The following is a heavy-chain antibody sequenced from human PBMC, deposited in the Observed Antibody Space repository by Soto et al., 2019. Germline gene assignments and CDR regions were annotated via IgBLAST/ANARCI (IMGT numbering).Heavy chain of an antibody. CDR2: INSDGSST. CDR3: AIENGGRIVVVPAAIDYFDY. D-gene: IGHD2-2*01. CDR1: GFTFSSYW. Sequence: GGSLRLSCAASGFTFSSYWMHWVRQAPGKGLVWVSRINSDGSSTSYADFVKGRFTISRDNAKNTLYLQMNSLRAEDTAVYYCAIENGGRIVVVPAAIDYFDYWGQGTLVTVSS. J-gene: IGHJ4*02. V-gene: IGHV3-74*01.